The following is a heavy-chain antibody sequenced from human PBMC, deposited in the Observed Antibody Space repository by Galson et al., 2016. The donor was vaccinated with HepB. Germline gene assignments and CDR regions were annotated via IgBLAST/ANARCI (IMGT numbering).Heavy chain of an antibody. CDR2: IYPGDSDP. D-gene: IGHD1-14*01. Sequence: QSGAEVKKPGESLNISCEASGYSFTSYWIGWVRQMPGKGLEWMGIIYPGDSDPRYSPSFQGQVTISVDKSISTAYLQWSSLKVSDTAMYYCARPPYNSYKKDAFDMWGQGTMVTVSS. V-gene: IGHV5-51*01. CDR1: GYSFTSYW. J-gene: IGHJ3*02. CDR3: ARPPYNSYKKDAFDM.